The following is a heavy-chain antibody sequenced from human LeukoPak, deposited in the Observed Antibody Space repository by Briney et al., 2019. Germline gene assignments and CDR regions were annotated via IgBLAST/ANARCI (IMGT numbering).Heavy chain of an antibody. CDR3: AKEGRGNAVDY. CDR1: GFTFSSYG. J-gene: IGHJ4*02. V-gene: IGHV3-23*01. CDR2: ISGSSGGT. Sequence: GGSLRLSCAASGFTFSSYGMSWVRQAPGKGLEWVSSISGSSGGTYYADSVKGRFTISRDNSKDTLYLQMNSLRAGDTAVYYCAKEGRGNAVDYWGQGTLVTVSS. D-gene: IGHD1-1*01.